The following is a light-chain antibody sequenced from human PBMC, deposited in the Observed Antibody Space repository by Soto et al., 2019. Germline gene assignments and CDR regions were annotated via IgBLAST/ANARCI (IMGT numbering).Light chain of an antibody. CDR3: AAWADSLFGPV. CDR2: VSD. Sequence: QSVLTQPPSASGTPGQRVAISCSGTRSNIGSNPVNWFQQLPGTAPKLLIYVSDQRPSGVPDRFSGSKSGTSASLAISGLQSEDEADYYCAAWADSLFGPVFGGGTKVTVL. CDR1: RSNIGSNP. J-gene: IGLJ2*01. V-gene: IGLV1-44*01.